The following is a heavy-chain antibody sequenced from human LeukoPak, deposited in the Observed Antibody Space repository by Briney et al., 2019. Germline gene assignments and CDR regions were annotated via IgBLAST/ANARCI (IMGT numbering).Heavy chain of an antibody. CDR2: ISGSNGNT. CDR3: ARGFGRWAFDI. V-gene: IGHV1-18*01. Sequence: GASVKVSCKAFGYTFSRYGVSWVRQAPGQGLEWIGWISGSNGNTNYAQNFQDRLTVTTDSSTSSAYMELRSLRSDDTAVYYCARGFGRWAFDIWGQGTMVTVSS. J-gene: IGHJ3*02. CDR1: GYTFSRYG. D-gene: IGHD3-10*01.